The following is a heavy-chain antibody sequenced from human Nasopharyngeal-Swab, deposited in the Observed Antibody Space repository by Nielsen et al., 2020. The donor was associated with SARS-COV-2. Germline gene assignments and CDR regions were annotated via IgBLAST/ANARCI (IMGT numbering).Heavy chain of an antibody. CDR1: GFTFDDYA. CDR2: ISWNSGSI. D-gene: IGHD3-22*01. CDR3: ARGDDTTDYYEPFDS. J-gene: IGHJ4*02. Sequence: SLKISCAASGFTFDDYAMHWVRQAPGKGLEWVSGISWNSGSIGYADSVKGRFTISRDNARNSLYLQMNSLRAEDSAVYYCARGDDTTDYYEPFDSWGQGTLVTVSS. V-gene: IGHV3-9*01.